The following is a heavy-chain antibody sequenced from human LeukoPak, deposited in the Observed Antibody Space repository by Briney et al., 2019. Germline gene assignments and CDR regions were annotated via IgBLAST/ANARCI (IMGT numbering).Heavy chain of an antibody. CDR2: FDPEDGET. D-gene: IGHD2-21*02. Sequence: ASVKVSCKVSGYTLTELSMHWVRQAPGKGLEWMGGFDPEDGETTYAQKFQGRVTMTEDTSTDTAYMELSSLRSEDTAVYYCATVGYNIVVVTAIAFDYWGQGTLVTVSS. J-gene: IGHJ4*02. V-gene: IGHV1-24*01. CDR3: ATVGYNIVVVTAIAFDY. CDR1: GYTLTELS.